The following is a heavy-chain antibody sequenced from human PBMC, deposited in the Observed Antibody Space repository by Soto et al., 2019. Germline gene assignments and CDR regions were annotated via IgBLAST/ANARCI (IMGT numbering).Heavy chain of an antibody. V-gene: IGHV1-46*01. CDR2: INPSGGST. Sequence: ASVKVSCKASGYTFTSYYMHWVRQAPGQGLEWMGIINPSGGSTSYAQKFQGRVTMTRDTSTSTVYMELSSLRSEDTAVYYCARSKLERGEVGYYGMDVWGQGTTVTVSS. J-gene: IGHJ6*02. D-gene: IGHD1-1*01. CDR3: ARSKLERGEVGYYGMDV. CDR1: GYTFTSYY.